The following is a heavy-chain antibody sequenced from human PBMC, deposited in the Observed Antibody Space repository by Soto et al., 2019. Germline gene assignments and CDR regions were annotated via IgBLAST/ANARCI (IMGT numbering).Heavy chain of an antibody. V-gene: IGHV3-23*01. D-gene: IGHD3-16*01. CDR2: VTSRGDTT. CDR3: AKDRLGGGLDY. J-gene: IGHJ4*02. Sequence: EVQLLQSGGGLVQPGGSLRLSCAASGFIFSNYAMNWVRQAPGKGLEWVSIVTSRGDTTYYADSVKGRFTISRDNSKNTLYLRVNSRTPEERAVYSLAKDRLGGGLDYWGQGALGSVSS. CDR1: GFIFSNYA.